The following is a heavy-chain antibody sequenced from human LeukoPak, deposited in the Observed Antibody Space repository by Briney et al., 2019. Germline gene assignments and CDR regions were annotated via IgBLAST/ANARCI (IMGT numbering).Heavy chain of an antibody. V-gene: IGHV4-34*01. CDR3: ARGQVAGNYFDY. CDR1: GESFSGYY. J-gene: IGHJ4*02. Sequence: KPSETLSLTCGVYGESFSGYYFTWTRQPPGKGLERIGEIHHSGSTSYKPSLESRVTISLDASKNQISLRLRSVTAADTAVYYCARGQVAGNYFDYWGQGTLVTVSS. CDR2: IHHSGST. D-gene: IGHD6-19*01.